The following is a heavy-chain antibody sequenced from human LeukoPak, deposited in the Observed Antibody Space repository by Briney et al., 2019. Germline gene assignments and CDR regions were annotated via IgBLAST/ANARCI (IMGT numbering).Heavy chain of an antibody. CDR1: GDTFSSYA. CDR2: IIPIFGTA. D-gene: IGHD6-13*01. V-gene: IGHV1-69*13. CDR3: ARGGSSSLGSFDY. J-gene: IGHJ4*02. Sequence: EASVRVSCKASGDTFSSYAISWVRQAPGQGLEWMEGIIPIFGTANYAQKFQGRVTITADESTSTAYMELSSLRSEDTAAYYCARGGSSSLGSFDYWGQGALVTVSS.